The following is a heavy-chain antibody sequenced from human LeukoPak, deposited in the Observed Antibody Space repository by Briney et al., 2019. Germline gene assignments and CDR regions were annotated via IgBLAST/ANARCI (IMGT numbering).Heavy chain of an antibody. V-gene: IGHV1-18*01. CDR3: ARAFHLVVVTEEGGWLDP. Sequence: ASVKVSCKASGYRFTSYGIGWVRQAPGQVLEWVGWISIYNGKTYYTQSLQDRVTMTTDTSTNTVYMELRSLRSDDTAVYYCARAFHLVVVTEEGGWLDPWGQGTLVTVSS. D-gene: IGHD2-21*02. CDR1: GYRFTSYG. CDR2: ISIYNGKT. J-gene: IGHJ5*02.